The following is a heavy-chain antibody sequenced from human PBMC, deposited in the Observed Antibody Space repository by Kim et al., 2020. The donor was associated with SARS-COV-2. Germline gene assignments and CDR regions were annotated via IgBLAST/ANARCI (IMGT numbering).Heavy chain of an antibody. D-gene: IGHD3-10*01. Sequence: KSRVTIAVDTSKNQFSLKLSSVTAADTAVYYCASEGIVRGVDGGAYYFDYWGQGTLVTVSS. J-gene: IGHJ4*02. CDR3: ASEGIVRGVDGGAYYFDY. V-gene: IGHV4-39*07.